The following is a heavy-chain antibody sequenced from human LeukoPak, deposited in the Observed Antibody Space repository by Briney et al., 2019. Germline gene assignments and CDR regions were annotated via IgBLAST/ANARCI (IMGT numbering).Heavy chain of an antibody. CDR2: IYYSGST. J-gene: IGHJ5*02. D-gene: IGHD4-17*01. CDR3: ARGGAVTQWFDP. CDR1: GGSISSYY. V-gene: IGHV4-59*01. Sequence: NRSETLSLTCTVSGGSISSYYWSWIRQPPGKGLEWIGYIYYSGSTNYNPSLKSRVTISVDTSKNQFSLKLSSVTAADTAVYYCARGGAVTQWFDPWGQGTLVTVSS.